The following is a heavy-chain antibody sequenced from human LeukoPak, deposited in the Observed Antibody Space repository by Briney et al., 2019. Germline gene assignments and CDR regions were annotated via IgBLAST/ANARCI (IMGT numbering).Heavy chain of an antibody. CDR2: IIPILGIA. J-gene: IGHJ5*02. CDR3: ARDGYDSSPNWFDP. Sequence: SVKVSCKASGGTFSSYAISWVRQAPGQGLEWMGRIIPILGIANYAQKFQGRVTMTRDTSTSTVYMELSSLRSEDTAVYYCARDGYDSSPNWFDPWGQGTLVTVSS. V-gene: IGHV1-69*04. CDR1: GGTFSSYA. D-gene: IGHD3-22*01.